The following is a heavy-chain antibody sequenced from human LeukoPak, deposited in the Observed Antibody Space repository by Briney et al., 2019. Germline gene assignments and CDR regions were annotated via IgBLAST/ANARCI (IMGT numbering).Heavy chain of an antibody. J-gene: IGHJ2*01. D-gene: IGHD4-17*01. V-gene: IGHV3-23*01. CDR3: VRDEEDYDIYFDL. CDR2: ISGSGGGT. CDR1: GFTFSSYA. Sequence: GGSLRLSCAASGFTFSSYAMSWVRQAPGKGLEWVSTISGSGGGTYYADSVRGRFTISRDNSKNTLYLQMNSLRLEDTGVYYCVRDEEDYDIYFDLWGRGTLVTVSS.